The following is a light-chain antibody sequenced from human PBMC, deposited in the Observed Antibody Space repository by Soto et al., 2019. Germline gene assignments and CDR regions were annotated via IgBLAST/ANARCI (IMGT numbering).Light chain of an antibody. V-gene: IGKV1-17*02. J-gene: IGKJ4*01. Sequence: DIQMTQSPSSLSASVGDRVTITCRASQGIRNDLHWYQQKPGKAPKRLIYAASSLQSGVPSRFSRSGSGTEFTLTISNLQPEDFATYYCLQHNSYPLTFGGGTKVEIK. CDR3: LQHNSYPLT. CDR1: QGIRND. CDR2: AAS.